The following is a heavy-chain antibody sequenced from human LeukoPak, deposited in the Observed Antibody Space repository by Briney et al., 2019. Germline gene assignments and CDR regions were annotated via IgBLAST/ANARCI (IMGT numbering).Heavy chain of an antibody. Sequence: GGSLRLSCAASGFTFSSYGMPWVRQAPGKGLEWVAVISYDGSNKYYADSVKGRFTISRDNSKNTLYLQMNSLRAEDTAVYYCAKDRDYGTDYWGQGTLVTVSS. D-gene: IGHD4-17*01. V-gene: IGHV3-30*18. CDR3: AKDRDYGTDY. J-gene: IGHJ4*02. CDR1: GFTFSSYG. CDR2: ISYDGSNK.